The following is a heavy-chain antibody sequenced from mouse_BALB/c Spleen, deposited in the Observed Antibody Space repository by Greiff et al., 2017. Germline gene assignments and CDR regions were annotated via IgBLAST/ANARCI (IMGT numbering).Heavy chain of an antibody. CDR1: GYTFTDYA. CDR2: ISTYYGDA. J-gene: IGHJ4*01. D-gene: IGHD1-1*01. Sequence: QVQLKASGAELVRPGVSVKISCKGSGYTFTDYAMHWVKQSHAKSLEWIGVISTYYGDASYNQKFKGKATMTVDKSSSTAYMELARLTSEDSAIYYCARHDYGYAMDYWGQGTSVTVSS. V-gene: IGHV1S137*01. CDR3: ARHDYGYAMDY.